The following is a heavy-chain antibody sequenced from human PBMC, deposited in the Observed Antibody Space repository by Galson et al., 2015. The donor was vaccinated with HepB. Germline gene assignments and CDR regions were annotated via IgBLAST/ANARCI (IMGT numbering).Heavy chain of an antibody. V-gene: IGHV1-69*13. D-gene: IGHD2-15*01. Sequence: SVKVSCKASGGTFSSYAISWVRQAPGQGLEWMGGIIPIFGTANYAQKFQGRVTITADESTSTAYMELSSLRSEDTAVYYCARGGGVIGYCSGGSCQSPVGAYYYYMDVWGKGTTVTVSS. J-gene: IGHJ6*03. CDR1: GGTFSSYA. CDR3: ARGGGVIGYCSGGSCQSPVGAYYYYMDV. CDR2: IIPIFGTA.